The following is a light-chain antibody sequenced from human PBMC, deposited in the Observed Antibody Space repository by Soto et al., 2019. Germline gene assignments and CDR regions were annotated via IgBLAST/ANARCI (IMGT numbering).Light chain of an antibody. V-gene: IGLV2-14*03. CDR3: GSFTSSSTQV. CDR2: DVS. CDR1: SSDVGGYNY. Sequence: QSALTQPASVSGSPGQSITISCTGTSSDVGGYNYVAWYQHHPGKAPKLMIYDVSTRPSGVSNRFSGSKSGNTASLTISGLQAEDEADYYCGSFTSSSTQVFGTGTKVTVL. J-gene: IGLJ1*01.